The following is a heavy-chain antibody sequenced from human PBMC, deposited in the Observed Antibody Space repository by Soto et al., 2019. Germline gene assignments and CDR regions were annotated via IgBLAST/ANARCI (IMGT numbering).Heavy chain of an antibody. CDR1: GYTFTSYG. CDR3: ARYSFNDYGDYGWYFDL. V-gene: IGHV1-18*01. J-gene: IGHJ2*01. D-gene: IGHD4-17*01. CDR2: ISAYNGNT. Sequence: ASVKVSCKASGYTFTSYGISWVRQAPGQGLEWMGWISAYNGNTNYAQKLQGRVTMTTDTSTSTAYMELRSLRSDDTAVYYCARYSFNDYGDYGWYFDLGGRAPLVTVSS.